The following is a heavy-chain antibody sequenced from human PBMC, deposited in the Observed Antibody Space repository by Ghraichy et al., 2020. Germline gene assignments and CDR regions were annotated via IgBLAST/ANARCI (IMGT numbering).Heavy chain of an antibody. CDR2: IYLDDDA. J-gene: IGHJ4*01. D-gene: IGHD5-18*01. V-gene: IGHV2-5*02. CDR3: AHRPRYGLFDY. CDR1: GFSLSSNGMG. Sequence: PTLVKPTQTLTLTCTFSGFSLSSNGMGVGWIRQPPGKALEWLALIYLDDDARYSPSLKSRLTITKDTSKNQVVLTVTNMDPVDTATYYCAHRPRYGLFDYWGQGILVTVSS.